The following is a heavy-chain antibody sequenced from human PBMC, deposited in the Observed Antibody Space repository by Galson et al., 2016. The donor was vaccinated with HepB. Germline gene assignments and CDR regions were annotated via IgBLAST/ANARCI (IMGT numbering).Heavy chain of an antibody. CDR3: AAVLLWFGELSDFDY. CDR1: GLSLSTSGVG. V-gene: IGHV2-5*02. D-gene: IGHD3-10*01. J-gene: IGHJ4*02. Sequence: PALVKPTQTLTLTCTFSGLSLSTSGVGVGWIRQPPGKALEWLALIYRDDDKRYSPSLKSRLTITKVTSKNQVVLIMTNLDPVDTATYYCAAVLLWFGELSDFDYWGQGTLVTVSS. CDR2: IYRDDDK.